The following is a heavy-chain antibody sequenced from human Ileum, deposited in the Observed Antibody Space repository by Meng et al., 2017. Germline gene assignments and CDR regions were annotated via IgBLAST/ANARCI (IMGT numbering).Heavy chain of an antibody. J-gene: IGHJ4*02. CDR2: INHDGSST. CDR1: GFTFGAYY. Sequence: GGSLRLSCAGSGFTFGAYYMHWVRQGPGKGLVWVSRINHDGSSTGYADSVKGRFTISRDNAKNTLYLQMNSLRAEDTAVYYCARVGARSSGWYIDYWGQGTLVTVSS. V-gene: IGHV3-74*01. CDR3: ARVGARSSGWYIDY. D-gene: IGHD6-19*01.